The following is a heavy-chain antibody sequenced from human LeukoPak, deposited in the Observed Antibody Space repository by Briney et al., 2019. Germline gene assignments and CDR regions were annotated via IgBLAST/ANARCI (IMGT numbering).Heavy chain of an antibody. D-gene: IGHD5-18*01. CDR2: IYTSGST. J-gene: IGHJ4*02. V-gene: IGHV4-61*02. CDR3: AREDTPMIIPFDY. Sequence: SQTLSLTCSVSGGSISSVGYFWTWIRQPAGKGLEWIGRIYTSGSTNYNPSLKSRVTISVDTSKNQFSLKLSSVTAADTAVYYCAREDTPMIIPFDYWGQGTLVTVSS. CDR1: GGSISSVGYF.